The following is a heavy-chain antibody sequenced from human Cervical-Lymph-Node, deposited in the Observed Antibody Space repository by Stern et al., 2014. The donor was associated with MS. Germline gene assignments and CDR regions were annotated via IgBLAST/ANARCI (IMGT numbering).Heavy chain of an antibody. J-gene: IGHJ4*02. D-gene: IGHD1-1*01. CDR2: ITNVGST. CDR3: ARDTSSPERSDW. Sequence: EVHLVESGGGVIQPGGSLRLSCTASGFTVSRDYMTWVRQAPGKGLEWVSLITNVGSTFYTDSVKGRFTISRDDSKNIVYLHMTSLRAEDTAMYYCARDTSSPERSDWWGQGTLVTVSS. CDR1: GFTVSRDY. V-gene: IGHV3-53*01.